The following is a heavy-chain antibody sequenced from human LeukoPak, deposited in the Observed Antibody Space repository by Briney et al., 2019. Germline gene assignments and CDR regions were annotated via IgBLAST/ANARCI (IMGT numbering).Heavy chain of an antibody. V-gene: IGHV1-69*05. CDR3: ARGPRAIFGVVIIKDYYYYMDV. CDR1: GGTFSSYA. CDR2: IIPIFGTA. Sequence: SVKVSCKASGGTFSSYAISWVRQAPGQGLEWMGGIIPIFGTANYAQKFQGRVTITTDESTSTAYMELSSLRSEDTAVYYCARGPRAIFGVVIIKDYYYYMDVWGKGTTVTVSS. J-gene: IGHJ6*03. D-gene: IGHD3-3*01.